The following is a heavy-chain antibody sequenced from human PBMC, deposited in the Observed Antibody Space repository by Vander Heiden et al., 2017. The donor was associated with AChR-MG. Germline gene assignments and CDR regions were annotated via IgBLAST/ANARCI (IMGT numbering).Heavy chain of an antibody. CDR2: INPNSGGT. CDR1: GYTFTGYY. CDR3: ARDARLNDGPYYYYGMDV. V-gene: IGHV1-2*02. Sequence: QVQLVQSGAEVKKPGASVKVSCKASGYTFTGYYMHWVRQAPGQGLEWMGWINPNSGGTNYAKKLQGRVTMTRDTSISTAYRELSRLRSEETAVYYCARDARLNDGPYYYYGMDVWGQGTTVTVSS. J-gene: IGHJ6*02. D-gene: IGHD1-1*01.